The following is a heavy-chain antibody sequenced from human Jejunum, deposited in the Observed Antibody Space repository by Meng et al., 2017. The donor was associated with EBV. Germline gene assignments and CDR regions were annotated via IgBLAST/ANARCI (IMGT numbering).Heavy chain of an antibody. V-gene: IGHV3-21*02. CDR1: GFTFSSYS. J-gene: IGHJ4*02. CDR2: ISSGSSFI. D-gene: IGHD3-16*02. CDR3: VRDSSFNVH. Sequence: EVQLVESGGXLVKPGGSLRLSCAASGFTFSSYSMNWVRQAPGQGLEWVSYISSGSSFIYYADSVKGRFTISRDDAKNSLSLQMNNLGADDTAVYYCVRDSSFNVHWGQGTLVTVSS.